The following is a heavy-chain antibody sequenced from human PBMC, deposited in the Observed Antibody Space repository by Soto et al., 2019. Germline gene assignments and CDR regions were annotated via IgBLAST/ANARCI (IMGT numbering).Heavy chain of an antibody. CDR3: APEIYSTSLYSWFNP. V-gene: IGHV1-24*01. CDR2: FDPEDGET. J-gene: IGHJ5*02. CDR1: GYSLTELS. D-gene: IGHD6-13*01. Sequence: ASVKVSCKVSGYSLTELSMHWLRQAPGKGLEWMGGFDPEDGETFYAQNFQGRLIMTEDTSADTAYMELSSLSSEDTAVYFCAPEIYSTSLYSWFNPWGQGTLVTVSS.